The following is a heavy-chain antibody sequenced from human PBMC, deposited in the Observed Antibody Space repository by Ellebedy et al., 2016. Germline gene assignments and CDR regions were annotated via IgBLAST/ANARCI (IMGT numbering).Heavy chain of an antibody. CDR3: ARDPNSSGWYRTGTYYFDY. CDR2: IYYSGST. V-gene: IGHV4-59*12. J-gene: IGHJ4*02. Sequence: SETLSLXXTVSGGSISGYYWSWIRQPPGSGLEWIGYIYYSGSTHFNPSLKSRVTMSVDTSKNQFSLKLSSVTAADTAVYYCARDPNSSGWYRTGTYYFDYWGQGTLVTVSS. D-gene: IGHD6-19*01. CDR1: GGSISGYY.